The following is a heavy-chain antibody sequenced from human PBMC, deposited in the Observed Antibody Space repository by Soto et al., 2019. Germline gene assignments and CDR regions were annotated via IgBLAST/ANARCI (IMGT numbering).Heavy chain of an antibody. D-gene: IGHD6-19*01. CDR1: GFTFSSYA. Sequence: GGSLRLSCAASGFTFSSYAMSWVRQAPGKGLEWVSAITGSGGSTYYADSVKGRFTISRDNSKNTLYLQMNSLRAEDTAVYYCAISLVAIAVENFDYWGQGTLVTVSS. J-gene: IGHJ4*02. CDR3: AISLVAIAVENFDY. CDR2: ITGSGGST. V-gene: IGHV3-23*01.